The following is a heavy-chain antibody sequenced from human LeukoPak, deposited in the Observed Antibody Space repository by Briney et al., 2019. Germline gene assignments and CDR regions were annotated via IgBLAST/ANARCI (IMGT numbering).Heavy chain of an antibody. V-gene: IGHV4-59*01. Sequence: KPSETLSLTCTVSGGSISNYYWSWIRQPPGKGLEWIGYIYYSGSTSYNPSLKSRVTISVDTSKNQFSLKLSSVTAADTAVYYCVRDHYYNSSGYTFRHWGQGTLVTVSS. CDR3: VRDHYYNSSGYTFRH. CDR2: IYYSGST. D-gene: IGHD3-22*01. J-gene: IGHJ1*01. CDR1: GGSISNYY.